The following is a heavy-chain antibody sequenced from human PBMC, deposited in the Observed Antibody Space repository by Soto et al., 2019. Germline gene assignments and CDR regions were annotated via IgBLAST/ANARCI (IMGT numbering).Heavy chain of an antibody. CDR3: ARGDYYDSSGYPPPFDC. D-gene: IGHD3-22*01. CDR2: IYYSGST. CDR1: GGSISSGGYY. V-gene: IGHV4-31*03. J-gene: IGHJ4*02. Sequence: QVQLQESGPGLVKPSQTLSLTCTVSGGSISSGGYYWSWIRQHPGKGLEWIGYIYYSGSTYYNPSLKSRVTISVDTSKNQFSLKLSSVTAADTAVYYCARGDYYDSSGYPPPFDCWGQGTLVTVSS.